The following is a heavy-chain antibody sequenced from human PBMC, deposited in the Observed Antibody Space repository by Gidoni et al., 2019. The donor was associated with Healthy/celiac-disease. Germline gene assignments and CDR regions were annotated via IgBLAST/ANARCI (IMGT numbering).Heavy chain of an antibody. CDR1: GFTFSSDA. CDR3: AKVEAGRFRELLVGY. Sequence: EVQLLASGGGLVQPGGSLRLSCAASGFTFSSDAMSWVRQAPGKGLEWVSAISGSGGSTYYADSVKGRFTISRDNSKNTLYLQMNSLRAEDTAVYYCAKVEAGRFRELLVGYWGQGTLVTVSS. D-gene: IGHD3-10*01. V-gene: IGHV3-23*01. J-gene: IGHJ4*02. CDR2: ISGSGGST.